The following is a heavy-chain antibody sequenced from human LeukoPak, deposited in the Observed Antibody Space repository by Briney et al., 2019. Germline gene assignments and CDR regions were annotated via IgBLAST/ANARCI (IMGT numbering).Heavy chain of an antibody. D-gene: IGHD5-24*01. V-gene: IGHV3-49*04. CDR1: GFTFGDYA. CDR3: SVEMATIQFFVEQFDY. Sequence: PGGSLRLSCTASGFTFGDYAMSWVRQAPGKGLEWVGFIRSKAYGGTTEYAAPVKGRFTISRDDSKSIAYLQMNSLKTEDTAVYYCSVEMATIQFFVEQFDYWGQGTLVTVSS. CDR2: IRSKAYGGTT. J-gene: IGHJ4*02.